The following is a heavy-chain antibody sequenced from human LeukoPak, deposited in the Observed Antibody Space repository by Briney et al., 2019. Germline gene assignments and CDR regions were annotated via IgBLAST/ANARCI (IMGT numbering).Heavy chain of an antibody. J-gene: IGHJ4*02. Sequence: GGSLRLSCAASGFTFSSYAMSWVRQAPGKGLEWVSSISSSSSFISYADSVKGRFTVSRDNAKNSLYLQMNSLRAEDTAVYYCARDHYYYDSSGYYYYFDYWGQGTLVTVSS. CDR2: ISSSSSFI. CDR3: ARDHYYYDSSGYYYYFDY. CDR1: GFTFSSYA. D-gene: IGHD3-22*01. V-gene: IGHV3-21*01.